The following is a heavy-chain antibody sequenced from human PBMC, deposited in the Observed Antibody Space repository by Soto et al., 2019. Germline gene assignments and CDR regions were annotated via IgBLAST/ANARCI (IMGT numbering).Heavy chain of an antibody. CDR3: AREIGEYYAFDAFDI. D-gene: IGHD1-26*01. CDR2: IKQDGSEK. V-gene: IGHV3-7*01. Sequence: PGGSLRLSCAASGFTFSSYWMSWVRQAPGKGLEWVANIKQDGSEKYYVDSVKGRFTISRDNAKNSLYLQMNSLRAEDTAVYYCAREIGEYYAFDAFDIWGQGTMVTVSS. J-gene: IGHJ3*02. CDR1: GFTFSSYW.